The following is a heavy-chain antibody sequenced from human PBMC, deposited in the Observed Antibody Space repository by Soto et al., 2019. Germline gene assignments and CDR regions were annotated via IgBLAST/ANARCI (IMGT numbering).Heavy chain of an antibody. D-gene: IGHD3-22*01. J-gene: IGHJ6*02. CDR1: GGTFSSYA. Sequence: QVQLVQSGAEVKKPGSSVKVSCKASGGTFSSYAISWVRQAPGQGLDWRGGIILIFGTANYAQKFQGRVTITADESTSTAYMELSSLRSEDTAVYYCARDYYDSSGYYGEDYYYGMDVWGQGTTVTVSS. V-gene: IGHV1-69*01. CDR3: ARDYYDSSGYYGEDYYYGMDV. CDR2: IILIFGTA.